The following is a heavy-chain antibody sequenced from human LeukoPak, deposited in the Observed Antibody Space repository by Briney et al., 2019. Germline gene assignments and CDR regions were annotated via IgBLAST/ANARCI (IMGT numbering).Heavy chain of an antibody. CDR2: IIPILGIA. J-gene: IGHJ4*02. D-gene: IGHD5-18*01. CDR3: ARQGSGYSYGYVY. Sequence: SVKVSCKASGGTFSSYAISWVRQAPGQGLEWMGRIIPILGIANYAQKFQGRVTITADKSTSTAYMELSSLRSDDTAVYYCARQGSGYSYGYVYWGQGTLVTVSS. V-gene: IGHV1-69*04. CDR1: GGTFSSYA.